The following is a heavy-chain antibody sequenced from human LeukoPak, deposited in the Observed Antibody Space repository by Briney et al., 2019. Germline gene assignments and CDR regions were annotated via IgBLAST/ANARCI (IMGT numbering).Heavy chain of an antibody. CDR2: ISAYNGNT. J-gene: IGHJ4*02. V-gene: IGHV1-18*01. Sequence: AASVKVSCKASGGTFSSYAISWVRQAPGQGLEWMGWISAYNGNTNYAQKLQGRVTMTTDTSTSTAYMELRSLRSDDTAVYYCARDRPVVPAAMDYWGQGTLVTVSS. CDR1: GGTFSSYA. D-gene: IGHD2-2*01. CDR3: ARDRPVVPAAMDY.